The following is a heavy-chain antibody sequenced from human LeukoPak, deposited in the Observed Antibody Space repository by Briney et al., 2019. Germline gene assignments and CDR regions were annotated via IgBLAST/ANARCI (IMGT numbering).Heavy chain of an antibody. CDR1: GFTVSSNY. D-gene: IGHD5-12*01. CDR3: ARAGGGYDSSGYMDV. V-gene: IGHV3-53*01. Sequence: PGGSLRLSCAASGFTVSSNYMSWVRQAPGKGLEWVSVIYSGGSTYYADSVKGRFTISRDNSKNTLYLQMNSLRAEDTAVYYCARAGGGYDSSGYMDVWGKGTTVTVSS. J-gene: IGHJ6*03. CDR2: IYSGGST.